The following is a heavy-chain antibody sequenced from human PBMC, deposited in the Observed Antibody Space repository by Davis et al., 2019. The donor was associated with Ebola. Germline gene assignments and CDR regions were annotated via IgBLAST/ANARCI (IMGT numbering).Heavy chain of an antibody. Sequence: GESLKISCAASGFTFSSYGMHWVRQAPGKGLEWVAVIWYDGSNKYYADSVKGRFTISRDNAKNSLYLQMNSLRAEDTAVYYCARDDRRLSYYYYGMDVWGQGTTVTVSS. CDR2: IWYDGSNK. CDR3: ARDDRRLSYYYYGMDV. V-gene: IGHV3-33*01. J-gene: IGHJ6*02. D-gene: IGHD6-25*01. CDR1: GFTFSSYG.